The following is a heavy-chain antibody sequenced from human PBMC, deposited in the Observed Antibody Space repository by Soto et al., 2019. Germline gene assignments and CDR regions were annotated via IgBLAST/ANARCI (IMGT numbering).Heavy chain of an antibody. J-gene: IGHJ4*02. V-gene: IGHV1-69*01. CDR2: IIPIFGTA. CDR3: ARDGGRHSGGIDY. D-gene: IGHD1-26*01. CDR1: GGTSSSYS. Sequence: QVQLVQSGAEVKQPGSSVKVSCKASGGTSSSYSINWVRQAPGQGLEWMGEIIPIFGTANYAQKFQGRVTITADESTSTAYMELSSLRSEDTAVYYCARDGGRHSGGIDYWGQGTLVTVSS.